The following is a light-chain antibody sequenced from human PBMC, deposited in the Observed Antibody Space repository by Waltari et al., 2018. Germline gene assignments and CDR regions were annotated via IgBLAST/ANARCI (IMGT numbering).Light chain of an antibody. J-gene: IGKJ1*01. CDR1: QSVGSS. CDR2: SAY. V-gene: IGKV3-11*01. Sequence: LSCRASQSVGSSLAWYQQKPGQAPKLLVHSAYLRATGIPDRFSGSGSRTDFTLTINSLEPEDVGVYHCQQYNDLWTFGQGTRVEIK. CDR3: QQYNDLWT.